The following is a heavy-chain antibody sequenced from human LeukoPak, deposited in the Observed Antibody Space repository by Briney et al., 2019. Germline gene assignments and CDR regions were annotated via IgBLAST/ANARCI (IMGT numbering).Heavy chain of an antibody. CDR1: RFTLNAFN. Sequence: PLGALRDSCADPRFTLNAFNINSVRQALGERLEWVSSFTSGGDYIYYADSVKGRFTNSRAKAKNSLSLQMNSLKAEDTAVYYCARVVGLRYDYWGQGTLVTVSS. J-gene: IGHJ4*02. CDR2: FTSGGDYI. D-gene: IGHD3-9*01. V-gene: IGHV3-21*01. CDR3: ARVVGLRYDY.